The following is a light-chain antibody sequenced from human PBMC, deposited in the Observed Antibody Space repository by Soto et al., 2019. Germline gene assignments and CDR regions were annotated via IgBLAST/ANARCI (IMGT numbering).Light chain of an antibody. J-gene: IGLJ1*01. V-gene: IGLV1-47*01. CDR1: NSRSGSNY. CDR2: RND. CDR3: AKWDDSLRVYG. Sequence: QSVLPQPPSASVTPGQRVTISCSTSNSRSGSNYVYWYQQLPGTAPKLLIYRNDQRPSGVPDRFSGSKSGTSASLAISGLRSEDEADYYCAKWDDSLRVYGFGTGTKVTVL.